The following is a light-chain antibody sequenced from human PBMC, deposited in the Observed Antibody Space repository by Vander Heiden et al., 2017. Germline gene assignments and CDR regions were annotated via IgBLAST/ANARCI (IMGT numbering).Light chain of an antibody. CDR3: QQCYSTPYT. V-gene: IGKV1-39*01. CDR1: QSISSY. CDR2: AAS. Sequence: DIQMTQSPSSLSASEGDRVTITCRASQSISSYLNWYQQKPGKAPKLLIYAASSLQSGVPSRFSGSGSGTDFTLTISSLQPEDFATYYCQQCYSTPYTFGQGTKLEIK. J-gene: IGKJ2*01.